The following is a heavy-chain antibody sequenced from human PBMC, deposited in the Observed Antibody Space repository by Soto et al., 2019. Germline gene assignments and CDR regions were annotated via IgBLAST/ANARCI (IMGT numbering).Heavy chain of an antibody. CDR1: GASIASSHYF. J-gene: IGHJ4*02. V-gene: IGHV4-39*01. CDR3: ARLFFKLGVDRPRLSYFDY. CDR2: VYYGGNT. D-gene: IGHD3-10*02. Sequence: SETLSLTCTVSGASIASSHYFWGWIRQPPGKGLEWVGSVYYGGNTYYNPSLKTQVTVSVDTSKSQFSLRLTSVTAAGTAVYFCARLFFKLGVDRPRLSYFDYWGPGTPVTVSS.